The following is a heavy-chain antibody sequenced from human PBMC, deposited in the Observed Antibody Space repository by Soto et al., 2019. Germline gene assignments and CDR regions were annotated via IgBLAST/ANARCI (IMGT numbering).Heavy chain of an antibody. Sequence: GGSLRLSCAASGFSFSSCAVSWVRQAPGKGLEWVSVFDGSVGHTYYTNSVKGRFTISNDNSKNTLFLQMNSLKAEDTAVYFCANHLQYDSGRPLHYWGQGTLVTVSS. D-gene: IGHD6-19*01. V-gene: IGHV3-23*01. CDR1: GFSFSSCA. CDR2: FDGSVGHT. J-gene: IGHJ4*02. CDR3: ANHLQYDSGRPLHY.